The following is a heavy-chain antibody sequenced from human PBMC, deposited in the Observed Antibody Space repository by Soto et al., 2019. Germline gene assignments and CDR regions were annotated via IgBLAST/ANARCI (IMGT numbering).Heavy chain of an antibody. CDR3: ARAAMGGSSWPFDY. D-gene: IGHD6-13*01. V-gene: IGHV4-59*12. J-gene: IGHJ4*02. CDR1: GDSISTDD. Sequence: PSETLSLTCTVSGDSISTDDLSWIRQSPGKGLEWIGFIYYGGSTNYNPSLKSRVTISVDKSKNQFSLKLSSVTAADTAVYYCARAAMGGSSWPFDYWGQGTLVTVSS. CDR2: IYYGGST.